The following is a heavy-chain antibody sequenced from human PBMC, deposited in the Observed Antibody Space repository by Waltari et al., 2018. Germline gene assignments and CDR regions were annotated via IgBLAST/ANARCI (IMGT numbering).Heavy chain of an antibody. CDR2: ISYDGSNK. Sequence: QVQLVESGGGVVQPGRSLRLSCAASGFTFSSYGMHWVRQAPGKGLEWVAVISYDGSNKYYADSVKGRFTISRDNSKNTLYLQMNSLRAEDTAVYYCAKGVWLFYYYYMDVWGKGTTVTVSS. J-gene: IGHJ6*03. CDR1: GFTFSSYG. CDR3: AKGVWLFYYYYMDV. D-gene: IGHD3-22*01. V-gene: IGHV3-30*18.